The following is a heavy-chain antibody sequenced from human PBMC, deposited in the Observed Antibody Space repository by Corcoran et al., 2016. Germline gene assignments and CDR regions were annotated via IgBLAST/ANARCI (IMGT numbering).Heavy chain of an antibody. CDR2: INPGNGNP. V-gene: IGHV1-3*01. CDR3: ARDRVRGAACFDY. D-gene: IGHD3-10*01. Sequence: QVRLVQSGAEVKTPGASGKVSCKASEYPFTSYPMHWVRQPPGQRLEGMGWINPGNGNPKYSQKFQGRVTITRDTSARTAYMELSSLRSEYTAVYYCARDRVRGAACFDYWGQGTLVTVSS. CDR1: EYPFTSYP. J-gene: IGHJ4*02.